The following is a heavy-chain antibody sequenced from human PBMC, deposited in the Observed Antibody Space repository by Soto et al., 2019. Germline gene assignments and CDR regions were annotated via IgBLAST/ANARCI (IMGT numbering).Heavy chain of an antibody. CDR1: GGTFSSYA. D-gene: IGHD2-2*01. V-gene: IGHV1-69*01. CDR2: IIPISGTA. Sequence: QVQLVQSGAEVKKPGSSVKVSCKASGGTFSSYAISWVRQAPGQGLEWMGGIIPISGTANYAQKFQGRVTITADESTSTAYMELSSLRSEDTAVYYCARSQFSSTILEIYYYYYYGMDVWGQGTTVTVSS. J-gene: IGHJ6*02. CDR3: ARSQFSSTILEIYYYYYYGMDV.